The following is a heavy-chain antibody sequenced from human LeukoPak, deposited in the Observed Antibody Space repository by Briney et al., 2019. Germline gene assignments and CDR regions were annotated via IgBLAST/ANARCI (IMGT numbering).Heavy chain of an antibody. CDR2: IYYGGST. J-gene: IGHJ5*02. CDR3: AGLGGCSTTNGYVHWFDP. V-gene: IGHV4-59*01. Sequence: SETLSLTCTVSGRSISGSYWSWIRQPPRKGLEWIGYIYYGGSTNYNPSLMSRVTMSVDPSKNQFSLRLRPVSAADTAVYYCAGLGGCSTTNGYVHWFDPWGQGTVVSVPA. D-gene: IGHD2-2*01. CDR1: GRSISGSY.